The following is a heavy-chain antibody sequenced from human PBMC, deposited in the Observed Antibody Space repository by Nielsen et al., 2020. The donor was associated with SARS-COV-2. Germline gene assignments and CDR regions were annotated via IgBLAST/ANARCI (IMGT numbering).Heavy chain of an antibody. J-gene: IGHJ6*02. D-gene: IGHD6-13*01. V-gene: IGHV3-30*04. CDR1: GFTFSSYA. CDR3: ARDGQGQQLVRRYYYYYGMDV. CDR2: ISYDGSNK. Sequence: GESLKISCAASGFTFSSYAMSWVRQAPGKGLEWVAVISYDGSNKYYADSVKGRFTISRDNSKNTLYLQMNSLRAEDTAVYYCARDGQGQQLVRRYYYYYGMDVWGQGTTVTVSS.